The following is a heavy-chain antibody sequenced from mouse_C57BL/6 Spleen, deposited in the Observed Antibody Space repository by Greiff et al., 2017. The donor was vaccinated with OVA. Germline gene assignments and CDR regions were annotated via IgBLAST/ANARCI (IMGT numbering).Heavy chain of an antibody. D-gene: IGHD1-1*01. Sequence: QVQLQQPGAELVKPGASVKLSCKASGYTFTSYWMHWVKQRPGQGLEWIGMIPPNSGSTNYNEKFKSKATLTVDKSSSTAYMQLSSLTSEDSAVYYCARGSGYGSSSWFAYWGQGTLVTVSA. CDR2: IPPNSGST. CDR3: ARGSGYGSSSWFAY. V-gene: IGHV1-64*01. CDR1: GYTFTSYW. J-gene: IGHJ3*01.